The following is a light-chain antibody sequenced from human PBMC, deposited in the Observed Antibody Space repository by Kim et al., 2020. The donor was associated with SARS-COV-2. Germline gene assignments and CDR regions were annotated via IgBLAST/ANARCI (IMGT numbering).Light chain of an antibody. Sequence: QGVTISCSGSSSNIGSNTVNWYQQLPGAAPKRLIYSNNQRPSGVPDGFSGSKSGTSASLAISGLQSEDEADYHCAAWDDSMNGYYVFGTGTKVTVL. CDR2: SNN. CDR3: AAWDDSMNGYYV. V-gene: IGLV1-44*01. J-gene: IGLJ1*01. CDR1: SSNIGSNT.